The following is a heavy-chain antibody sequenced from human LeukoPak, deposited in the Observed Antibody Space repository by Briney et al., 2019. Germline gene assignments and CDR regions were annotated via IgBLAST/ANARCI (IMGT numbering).Heavy chain of an antibody. CDR2: ISYDGSNK. D-gene: IGHD3-10*01. CDR1: GFTFSSYA. J-gene: IGHJ4*02. CDR3: ARGTLLDYGSGSYHY. Sequence: GGSLRLSCVASGFTFSSYAMHWVRQAPGKGLEWVAVISYDGSNKYYADSVKGRFTISRDNSKNTLYLQMNSLRAEDTAVYYCARGTLLDYGSGSYHYWGQGTLVTVSS. V-gene: IGHV3-30*04.